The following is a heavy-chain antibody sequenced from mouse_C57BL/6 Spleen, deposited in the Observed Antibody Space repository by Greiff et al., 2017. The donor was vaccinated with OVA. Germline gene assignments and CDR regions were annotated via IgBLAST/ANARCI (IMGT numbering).Heavy chain of an antibody. J-gene: IGHJ1*03. CDR1: GYTFTDYY. D-gene: IGHD6-2*01. CDR3: ARSLYSGYFDV. V-gene: IGHV1-26*01. CDR2: FNPNNGGT. Sequence: VQLQQSGPELVKPGASVKISCKASGYTFTDYYMNWVKQSHGKSLEWIGYFNPNNGGTSYNQKFKGKATLTVDKSSSTAYMELRSLTSEDSAVYYCARSLYSGYFDVWGTGTTVTVSS.